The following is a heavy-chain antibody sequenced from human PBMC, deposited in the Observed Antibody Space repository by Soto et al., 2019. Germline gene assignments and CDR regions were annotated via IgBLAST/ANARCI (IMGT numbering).Heavy chain of an antibody. V-gene: IGHV3-33*01. CDR3: ARAVGPFDY. Sequence: PGGSLRLSCAASGFTFSTYVIHWVRQAPGKGLEWVAVIWYDGSYKYYADSVKGRFTISRDNSKNTLYLQMNSLRAGDTAVYYWARAVGPFDYWGQGTLVTVSS. CDR2: IWYDGSYK. D-gene: IGHD1-26*01. J-gene: IGHJ4*02. CDR1: GFTFSTYV.